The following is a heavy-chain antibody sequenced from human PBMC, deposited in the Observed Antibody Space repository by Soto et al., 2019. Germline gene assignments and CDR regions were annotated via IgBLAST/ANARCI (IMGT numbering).Heavy chain of an antibody. Sequence: ALVKVSFKASGGTFSSYAISWLRQAPGQGLEWMGGIIPIFGTANYAQKFQGRVTITADESTSTAYMELSSLRSEDTAVYYCARARVHYYDSSGYPYWGQGTLVTVSS. CDR3: ARARVHYYDSSGYPY. CDR1: GGTFSSYA. CDR2: IIPIFGTA. J-gene: IGHJ4*02. V-gene: IGHV1-69*13. D-gene: IGHD3-22*01.